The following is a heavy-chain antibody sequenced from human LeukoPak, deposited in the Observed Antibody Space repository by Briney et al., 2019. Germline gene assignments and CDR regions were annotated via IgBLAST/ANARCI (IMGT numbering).Heavy chain of an antibody. CDR3: ANVYASGWANYFDY. CDR2: ISDSGGNT. J-gene: IGHJ4*02. V-gene: IGHV3-23*01. CDR1: GFPFSSYA. Sequence: RGSLRRSCAASGFPFSSYAMSWVRQAPGKGLEWVSAISDSGGNTYYADSVKGRFTISRDNSKNTLYLQMNSLRAEDTAVYYCANVYASGWANYFDYWGQGTLVTVSS. D-gene: IGHD6-19*01.